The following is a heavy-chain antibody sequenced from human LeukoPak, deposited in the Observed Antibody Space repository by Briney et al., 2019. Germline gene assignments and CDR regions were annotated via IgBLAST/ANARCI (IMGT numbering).Heavy chain of an antibody. CDR3: AKDRWGYQLPLDY. V-gene: IGHV3-23*01. D-gene: IGHD2-2*01. J-gene: IGHJ4*02. CDR1: GFTFSSYA. Sequence: PGGSLRLSCAASGFTFSSYAMSWVRQAPGKGLEWVSAISGSGGSTYYADSVKGRFTISRDNSKNTLYLQMHSLRAKDTAVYYCAKDRWGYQLPLDYWGQGTLVTVSS. CDR2: ISGSGGST.